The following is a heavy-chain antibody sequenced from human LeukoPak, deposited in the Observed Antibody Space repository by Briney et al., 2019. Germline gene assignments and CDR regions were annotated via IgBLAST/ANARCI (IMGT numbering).Heavy chain of an antibody. D-gene: IGHD1-26*01. CDR1: GFSFSTYA. Sequence: GGSLRLSCAASGFSFSTYALHWVRQAPGKGLEWVAVISYDGNNKYYADSVKGRFTISRDNSESTLYLQMNSLRAEDTAVYYCASISSASYGDYWGQGTLVTVSS. CDR3: ASISSASYGDY. CDR2: ISYDGNNK. V-gene: IGHV3-30-3*01. J-gene: IGHJ4*02.